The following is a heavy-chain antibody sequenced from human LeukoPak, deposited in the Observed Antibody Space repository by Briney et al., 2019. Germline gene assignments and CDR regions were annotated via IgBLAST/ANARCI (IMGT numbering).Heavy chain of an antibody. CDR3: AREIGGGLHYFHS. CDR1: GFTFSSYA. V-gene: IGHV3-23*01. J-gene: IGHJ4*02. D-gene: IGHD1-26*01. Sequence: GGSLRLSCAASGFTFSSYAMHWVRQAPGKGLEWVSAISGSGGSTYYADSVKGRFTISRDNSQNTLYLQMNSLRAEDTAMYYCAREIGGGLHYFHSWGQGTPVTVSS. CDR2: ISGSGGST.